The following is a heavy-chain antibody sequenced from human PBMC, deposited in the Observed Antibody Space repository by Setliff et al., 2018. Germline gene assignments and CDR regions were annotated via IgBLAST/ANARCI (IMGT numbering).Heavy chain of an antibody. J-gene: IGHJ4*02. D-gene: IGHD3-3*01. CDR1: GDSFSDYY. Sequence: SETLSLTCAVYGDSFSDYYWSWIHQPPGQGLEWIKEINHSGHTNYSPSLRSRVTMSVDTSKKQLSLKLSSVTAADTAVYYYRFWSGYYKNDYWGRGTLVTVSS. CDR2: INHSGHT. CDR3: RFWSGYYKNDY. V-gene: IGHV4-34*01.